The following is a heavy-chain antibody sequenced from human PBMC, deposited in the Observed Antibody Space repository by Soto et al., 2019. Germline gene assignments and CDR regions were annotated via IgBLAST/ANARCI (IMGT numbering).Heavy chain of an antibody. V-gene: IGHV4-59*08. Sequence: SETLSLTCTVSGASISSYYWSWIRQPPGKGLEWIGYIFYIGSTNYNPSLRSRVTISVDTSKNQFSLKLSSVTAADTAVYYCARHDLLGGAYDIWGQGTMVTVSS. CDR1: GASISSYY. CDR2: IFYIGST. J-gene: IGHJ3*02. D-gene: IGHD1-26*01. CDR3: ARHDLLGGAYDI.